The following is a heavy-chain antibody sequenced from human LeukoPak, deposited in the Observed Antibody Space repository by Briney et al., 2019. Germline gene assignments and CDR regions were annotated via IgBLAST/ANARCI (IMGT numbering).Heavy chain of an antibody. CDR2: ISSSSSYI. CDR1: GFTFSSYS. CDR3: ARVSVTMVRGVKDYYYYGMDV. J-gene: IGHJ6*02. V-gene: IGHV3-21*01. D-gene: IGHD3-10*01. Sequence: GGSLRLSCAASGFTFSSYSMNWVRQAPGKGLEWVSSISSSSSYIYYADSVKGRFTISRDNAKNSLYLQMNSLRAEDTAVYYCARVSVTMVRGVKDYYYYGMDVWGQGTTVTVSS.